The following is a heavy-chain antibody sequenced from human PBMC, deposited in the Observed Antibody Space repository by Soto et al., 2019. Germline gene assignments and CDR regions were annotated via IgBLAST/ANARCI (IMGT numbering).Heavy chain of an antibody. CDR1: GFTFSSYA. Sequence: GGSLRLSCAASGFTFSSYAMHWVRQAPGKGLEWVAVISYDGSNKYYADSVKGRFTISRDNSKNTLYLQMNSLRAEDTAVYYCARCVVAATLDLDYWGQGTLVTVSS. D-gene: IGHD2-15*01. CDR3: ARCVVAATLDLDY. CDR2: ISYDGSNK. J-gene: IGHJ4*02. V-gene: IGHV3-30-3*01.